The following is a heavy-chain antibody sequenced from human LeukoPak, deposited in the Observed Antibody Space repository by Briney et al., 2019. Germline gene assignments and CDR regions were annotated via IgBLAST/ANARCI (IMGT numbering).Heavy chain of an antibody. CDR1: GFSLSTSGVG. J-gene: IGHJ3*02. V-gene: IGHV2-5*01. CDR2: IHWNDDK. Sequence: SGPTLVHPPQPLTLTCTFSGFSLSTSGVGVGWIRQPPVKALEWLALIHWNDDKRYSPSLKSRPTITKDTSNTQVVLTMTNMDPVDTATYYCAHSGTVTTPHDAFDSGGQGTMVTVSA. D-gene: IGHD4-17*01. CDR3: AHSGTVTTPHDAFDS.